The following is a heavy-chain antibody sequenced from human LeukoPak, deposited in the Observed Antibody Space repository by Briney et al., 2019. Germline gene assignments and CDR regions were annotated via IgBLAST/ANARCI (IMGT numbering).Heavy chain of an antibody. CDR1: GFTFSSYS. CDR2: ISSSSSYI. V-gene: IGHV3-21*01. Sequence: GGSLRLSCAASGFTFSSYSMNWVRQAPGKGLEWVSSISSSSSYIYYADSVKGRFTISRDNAKNSLYLQMNSLRAEDTAVYYCARDRGLLRGAYFDYWGQGTLVTVSS. J-gene: IGHJ4*02. D-gene: IGHD2-15*01. CDR3: ARDRGLLRGAYFDY.